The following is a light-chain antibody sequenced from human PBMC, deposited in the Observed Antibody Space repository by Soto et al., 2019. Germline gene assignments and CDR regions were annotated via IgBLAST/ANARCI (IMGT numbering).Light chain of an antibody. CDR2: EVT. CDR1: SGDVGGYDY. V-gene: IGLV2-14*01. J-gene: IGLJ1*01. Sequence: QSVLTQPASVSGSPGQSIAISCTGTSGDVGGYDYVSWYQQHPDKAPKLMIYEVTKRPSWVSNRFSGSKSGNTASLTISGLQLDYEADYYCSSHSSVSPRVVVSVSMVTVL. CDR3: SSHSSVSPRV.